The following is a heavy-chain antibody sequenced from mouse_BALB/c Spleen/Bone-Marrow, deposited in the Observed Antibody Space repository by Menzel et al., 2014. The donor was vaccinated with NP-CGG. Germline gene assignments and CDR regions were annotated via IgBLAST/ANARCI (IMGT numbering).Heavy chain of an antibody. CDR3: ARLNYYGNLFV. Sequence: VQLQQPGCGLVQPGGSLKLSCAASGFDFSRFWMSWVRQAPGKGLEWIGEINPDSSTINYTPSLKDKFIISRDNAKNTLYLQMSKVRSEDTALYYCARLNYYGNLFVWGAGTTVTVSS. CDR2: INPDSSTI. J-gene: IGHJ1*01. CDR1: GFDFSRFW. D-gene: IGHD1-1*01. V-gene: IGHV4-1*02.